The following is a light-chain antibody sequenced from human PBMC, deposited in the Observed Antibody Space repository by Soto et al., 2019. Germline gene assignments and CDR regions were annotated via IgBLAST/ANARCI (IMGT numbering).Light chain of an antibody. CDR3: AAWDDSLNASV. CDR2: SNN. CDR1: SSNVGSNT. J-gene: IGLJ1*01. Sequence: QSVLTQPPSASGAPGQRVTISCSGSSSNVGSNTVSWYQQFPGTAPKLLIHSNNKRLSGVPDRFSGSKSGTSASLAISGLQSEDEADYYCAAWDDSLNASVFGGGTKLTVL. V-gene: IGLV1-44*01.